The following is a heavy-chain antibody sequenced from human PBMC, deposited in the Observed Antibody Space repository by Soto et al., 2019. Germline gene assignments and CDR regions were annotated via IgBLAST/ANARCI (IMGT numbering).Heavy chain of an antibody. Sequence: QVQLVESGGGLVQPGGSLRLSCEVSGFTFSDHYMSWARQAPWKGLEWISYISGRGDVIYYADSVQGRFTISRDNARNSLFLQMNGLTAEDTAIYYCSSRRLRASDVWGQGTVVTVSS. CDR3: SSRRLRASDV. V-gene: IGHV3-11*01. J-gene: IGHJ3*01. CDR1: GFTFSDHY. CDR2: ISGRGDVI.